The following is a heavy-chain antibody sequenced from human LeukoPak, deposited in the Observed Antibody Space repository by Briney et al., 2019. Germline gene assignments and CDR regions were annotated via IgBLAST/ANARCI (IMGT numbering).Heavy chain of an antibody. D-gene: IGHD6-13*01. V-gene: IGHV3-33*01. CDR1: GFTFSSYA. CDR2: IWYDGTNI. J-gene: IGHJ1*01. CDR3: ARSWSGHILYFQH. Sequence: PGGSLRLSCAAFGFTFSSYAMHWVRQAPGKGLEWVSIIWYDGTNIYYEDSVKGRFTISRDNSKNTLYLQMNSLRAEDTAVYYCARSWSGHILYFQHWGQGTLVTVSS.